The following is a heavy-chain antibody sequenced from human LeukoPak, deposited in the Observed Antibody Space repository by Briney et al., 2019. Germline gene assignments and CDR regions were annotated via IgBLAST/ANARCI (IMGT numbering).Heavy chain of an antibody. Sequence: GGSLRLSCAASGFTFSDFYMSWVRQAPGRGLEWVANINKDGSEENYVDSVKGRFTISRDNAKNSLYLQMSSLRADDTAVYYCARWPHCQDFWGRGTRVTVSS. CDR1: GFTFSDFY. CDR2: INKDGSEE. J-gene: IGHJ4*02. V-gene: IGHV3-7*03. CDR3: ARWPHCQDF.